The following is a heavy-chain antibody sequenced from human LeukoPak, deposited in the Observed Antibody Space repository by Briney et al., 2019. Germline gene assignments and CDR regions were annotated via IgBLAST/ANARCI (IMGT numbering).Heavy chain of an antibody. CDR1: GFTFSSYA. Sequence: GRSLRLSCAASGFTFSSYAMHWVRQAPGKGLEWVAVISYDGSNKYYVDSVKGRFTISRDNSKNTLYLQMNSLRAEDTAVYYCASTGGYEAAFDIWGQGTVVTVSS. CDR2: ISYDGSNK. CDR3: ASTGGYEAAFDI. D-gene: IGHD3-16*01. J-gene: IGHJ3*02. V-gene: IGHV3-30-3*01.